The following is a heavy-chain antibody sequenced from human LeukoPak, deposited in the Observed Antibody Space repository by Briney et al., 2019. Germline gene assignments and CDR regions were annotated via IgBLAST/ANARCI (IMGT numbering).Heavy chain of an antibody. V-gene: IGHV3-23*01. Sequence: GGSLRLSCAASGFTFNSYAMSWVRQAPGKGLEWVSGISGSAGSTYYADSVKGRFTISRDNSKNTLYLQMNSLRAEDTAVYYCAKDIVVVPAAYFDYWGQGTLVTASS. J-gene: IGHJ4*02. D-gene: IGHD2-2*01. CDR1: GFTFNSYA. CDR2: ISGSAGST. CDR3: AKDIVVVPAAYFDY.